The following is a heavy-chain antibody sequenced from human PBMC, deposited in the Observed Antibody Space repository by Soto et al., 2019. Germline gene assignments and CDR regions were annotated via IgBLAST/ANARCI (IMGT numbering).Heavy chain of an antibody. CDR1: GGSISSGGYY. V-gene: IGHV4-31*03. CDR2: IYYSGST. CDR3: ATNLLVQSDAFDI. J-gene: IGHJ3*02. Sequence: SETLSLTCTVSGGSISSGGYYWSWIRQHPGKGLEWIGYIYYSGSTYYNPSLKSRVTISVDTSKNQFSLKLSSVTAEDTAVYYCATNLLVQSDAFDIWGQGTMVTVSS.